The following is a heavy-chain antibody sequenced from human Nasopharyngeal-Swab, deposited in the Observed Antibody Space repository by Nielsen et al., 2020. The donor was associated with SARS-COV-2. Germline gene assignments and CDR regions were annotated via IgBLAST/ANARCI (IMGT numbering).Heavy chain of an antibody. V-gene: IGHV3-53*01. J-gene: IGHJ4*02. CDR1: GVIVSANY. Sequence: GESLKISCAASGVIVSANYMNWVRQAPGKGLDWVALINTGGATFYADSVKGRFTISRDNSKNTVYLQMNSLSAEDTAVYYCARDPAGYYYGSSGYLDYWGQGTLVTVSS. D-gene: IGHD3-22*01. CDR2: INTGGAT. CDR3: ARDPAGYYYGSSGYLDY.